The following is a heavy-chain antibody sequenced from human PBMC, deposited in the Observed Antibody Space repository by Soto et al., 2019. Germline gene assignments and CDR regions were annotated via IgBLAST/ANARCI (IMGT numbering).Heavy chain of an antibody. Sequence: QVQLVESGGGVVQPGRSLRLSCAASGFTFRSYGMHWVRQAPGKGLEWGAGISYDGSNKYYADSVKGRFTISRDNSKNTLYLQMNSLRAEDTAVYYCAKVVSINSNWDYWGQGTLVTVSS. CDR3: AKVVSINSNWDY. CDR2: ISYDGSNK. CDR1: GFTFRSYG. D-gene: IGHD4-4*01. V-gene: IGHV3-30*18. J-gene: IGHJ4*02.